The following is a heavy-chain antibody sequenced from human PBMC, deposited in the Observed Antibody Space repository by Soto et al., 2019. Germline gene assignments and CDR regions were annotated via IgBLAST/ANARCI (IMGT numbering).Heavy chain of an antibody. D-gene: IGHD3-16*01. CDR2: IYYSGST. CDR3: ARLGQLLYQTIYYYHYMDV. J-gene: IGHJ6*03. CDR1: GGSISSYY. Sequence: ASETLSLTCTVSGGSISSYYWSWIRQPPGKGLEWIGYIYYSGSTNYNPSLKSRVTISVDTSKNQFSLKLSSVTAADTAVYYCARLGQLLYQTIYYYHYMDVWGKGTTVTVSS. V-gene: IGHV4-59*08.